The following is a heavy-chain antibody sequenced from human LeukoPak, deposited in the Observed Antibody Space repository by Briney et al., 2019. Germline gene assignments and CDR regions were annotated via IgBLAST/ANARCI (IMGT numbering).Heavy chain of an antibody. J-gene: IGHJ3*02. V-gene: IGHV3-23*01. CDR1: GFTFGSYA. CDR2: ISGSGGST. Sequence: PGGSLRLSCAASGFTFGSYAMSWVRQAPGKGLEWVSAISGSGGSTYYADSVKGWFTISRDNSKNTLYLQMNSLRAEDTAVYYCAKDTPLRRMIVGYDAFDIWGQGTMVTVSS. CDR3: AKDTPLRRMIVGYDAFDI. D-gene: IGHD3-22*01.